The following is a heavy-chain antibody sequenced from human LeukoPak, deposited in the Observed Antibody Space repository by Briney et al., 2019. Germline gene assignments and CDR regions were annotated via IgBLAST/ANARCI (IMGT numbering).Heavy chain of an antibody. J-gene: IGHJ6*02. CDR3: AKDGPTYGMDV. Sequence: GGSLRLSCAASGFTVSSNYMSWVRQAPGKGLEWVSAISDSGRNTYYADSVKGRFTISRDNSKNTLYLQMNSLRAEDTAVYYCAKDGPTYGMDVWGQGTTVTVSS. CDR1: GFTVSSNY. CDR2: ISDSGRNT. V-gene: IGHV3-23*01.